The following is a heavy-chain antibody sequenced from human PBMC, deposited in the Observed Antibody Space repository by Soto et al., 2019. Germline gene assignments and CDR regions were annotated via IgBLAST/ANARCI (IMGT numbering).Heavy chain of an antibody. Sequence: ASAKVSCKASGYTFTSYGISCVRQAPGQGLEWMGWISGYNGNPNYAQKFQGRVTITRDTSASTAYMELSSLRSEDTAVYYCARGITLPTPLDYWGQGTLVTVSS. CDR2: ISGYNGNP. CDR1: GYTFTSYG. V-gene: IGHV1-18*01. J-gene: IGHJ4*02. D-gene: IGHD1-20*01. CDR3: ARGITLPTPLDY.